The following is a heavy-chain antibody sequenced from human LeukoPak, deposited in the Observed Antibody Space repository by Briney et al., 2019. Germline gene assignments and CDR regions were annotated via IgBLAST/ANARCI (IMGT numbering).Heavy chain of an antibody. CDR1: GGSISDYY. CDR3: ASSNWDSTFFDC. V-gene: IGHV4-59*01. CDR2: IYYTGNT. J-gene: IGHJ4*02. Sequence: PSGTLSLTCTVSGGSISDYYWSWIRQSPGKGLEWIGYIYYTGNTNYNPSLKSRVTMSVDRSKDQFSLELTSVTAADTAVYYCASSNWDSTFFDCWGQGAMVTVSS. D-gene: IGHD1-7*01.